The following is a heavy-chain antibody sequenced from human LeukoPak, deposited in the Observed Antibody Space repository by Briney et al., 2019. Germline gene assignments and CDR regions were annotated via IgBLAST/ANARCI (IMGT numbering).Heavy chain of an antibody. CDR3: ARIGEYYSGGSCYHYFDY. CDR2: INHSGST. J-gene: IGHJ4*02. V-gene: IGHV4-34*01. CDR1: GGSFSGYY. Sequence: SETLSLTCAVYGGSFSGYYWSWIRQPPGKGLEWIGEINHSGSTNYNPSLKSRVTISVDTSKNQFSLKLSSVTAADTAVYYCARIGEYYSGGSCYHYFDYWGQGTLVTVSS. D-gene: IGHD2-15*01.